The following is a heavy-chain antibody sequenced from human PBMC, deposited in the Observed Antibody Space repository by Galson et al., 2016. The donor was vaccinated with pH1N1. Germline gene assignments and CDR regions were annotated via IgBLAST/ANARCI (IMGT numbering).Heavy chain of an antibody. CDR1: GFSFSSYW. Sequence: SLRLSCAASGFSFSSYWMHWVRQVPGKGLEWVANINQDGSEKYHVDSVRGRFSISRDNAKNSLYLQMNSLRGEDTAVYYCARATGSRSSYWGQGTLVTVSS. CDR3: ARATGSRSSY. CDR2: INQDGSEK. V-gene: IGHV3-7*01. J-gene: IGHJ4*02. D-gene: IGHD3-16*02.